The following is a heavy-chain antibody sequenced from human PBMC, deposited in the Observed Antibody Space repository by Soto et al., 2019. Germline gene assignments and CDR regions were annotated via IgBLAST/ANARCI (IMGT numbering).Heavy chain of an antibody. CDR2: INPNSGAT. CDR1: GDTFSDYY. V-gene: IGHV1-2*04. D-gene: IGHD5-12*01. CDR3: ARESGGATATFDYYYFYMDV. J-gene: IGHJ6*03. Sequence: QVQLVQSGAEVRKPGASVTVSCRTSGDTFSDYYIHWVRQAPGQGLGWMGWINPNSGATNYAQKFRGWVTMTRDTSIRTVYMQLSRLRSDDTAVYYWARESGGATATFDYYYFYMDVWGTGTTVTVSS.